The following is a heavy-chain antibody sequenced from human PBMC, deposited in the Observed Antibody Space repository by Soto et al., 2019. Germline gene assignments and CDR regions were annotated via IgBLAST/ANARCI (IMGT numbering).Heavy chain of an antibody. Sequence: SETLSLTCSVSGASTVSHYHWTWIRQPPGKGLEWMGYIFNSGTTFYNPSLTSRLSISMDTSGNHFSLELRSVTAADTAVYYCALALGPTAGLDYWGQGTLVTVSS. V-gene: IGHV4-31*02. J-gene: IGHJ4*02. CDR1: GASTVSHYH. D-gene: IGHD1-26*01. CDR2: IFNSGTT. CDR3: ALALGPTAGLDY.